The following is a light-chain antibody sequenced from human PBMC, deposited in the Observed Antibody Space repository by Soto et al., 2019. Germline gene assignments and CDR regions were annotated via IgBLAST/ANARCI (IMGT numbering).Light chain of an antibody. J-gene: IGKJ5*01. V-gene: IGKV3-15*01. Sequence: EILMTQSPATLSVSPGERATLSCRASQSVGNNVAWYQQKPGQVPRLLIYYASTRATGIPARFSGSGSGTDFTLTISSLQSEDFALYYCQQYNDWPPITFGQGTRLEIK. CDR3: QQYNDWPPIT. CDR1: QSVGNN. CDR2: YAS.